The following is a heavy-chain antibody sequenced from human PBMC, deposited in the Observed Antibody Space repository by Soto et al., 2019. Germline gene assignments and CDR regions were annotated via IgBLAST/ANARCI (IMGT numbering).Heavy chain of an antibody. CDR2: IYPGDSDT. Sequence: GESLKISCKGSGYSFTSYWIGWVRQMPGQGLEWMGIIYPGDSDTRYSPSFQGQVTISADKSINTAYLQWSSLKASNTAMYYCARSIAAAGPYYYYGMDVWGQGTTVTVSS. CDR1: GYSFTSYW. J-gene: IGHJ6*02. D-gene: IGHD6-13*01. V-gene: IGHV5-51*01. CDR3: ARSIAAAGPYYYYGMDV.